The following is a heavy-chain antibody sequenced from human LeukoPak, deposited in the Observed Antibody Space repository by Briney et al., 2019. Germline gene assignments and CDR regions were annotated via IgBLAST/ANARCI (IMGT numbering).Heavy chain of an antibody. J-gene: IGHJ3*01. D-gene: IGHD1-7*01. V-gene: IGHV1-3*01. CDR3: ARGSWHYGTDAFDV. CDR2: INAGNGNT. CDR1: GYTFTTYT. Sequence: GASVKVSCKASGYTFTTYTIHWVRQAPGQRLEWMGWINAGNGNTKYSQKFQGRVTITRDTSASTAYMELSSLRSEDTAVFYCARGSWHYGTDAFDVWGQGTMVTVSS.